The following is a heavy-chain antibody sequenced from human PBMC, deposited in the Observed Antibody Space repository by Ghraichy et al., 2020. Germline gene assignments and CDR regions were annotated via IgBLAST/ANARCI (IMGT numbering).Heavy chain of an antibody. V-gene: IGHV3-48*03. D-gene: IGHD2-15*01. Sequence: GGSLRLSCAASGFTFSSYEMNWVRQAPGKGLEWVSFISGSGSVIYSADSVKGRFTISRDNAKNSLYLQMNSLRAEDTAIYYCARDITVGYCTGGSCYEPPSVDFWGQGTLVTVSS. CDR1: GFTFSSYE. J-gene: IGHJ4*02. CDR2: ISGSGSVI. CDR3: ARDITVGYCTGGSCYEPPSVDF.